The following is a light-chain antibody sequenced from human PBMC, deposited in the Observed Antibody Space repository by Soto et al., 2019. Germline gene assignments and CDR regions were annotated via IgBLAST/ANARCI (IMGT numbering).Light chain of an antibody. J-gene: IGLJ1*01. Sequence: SALTQPASVSGSPGQSITISCTGASRDVGGNNYVSWYQQYPGKAPKLMVCDVSNRPSGVSNRFSGSKSGNTASLTISGLQAEDEADYYCSSFTGTSYVFGTGTKLTVL. CDR2: DVS. CDR3: SSFTGTSYV. CDR1: SRDVGGNNY. V-gene: IGLV2-14*01.